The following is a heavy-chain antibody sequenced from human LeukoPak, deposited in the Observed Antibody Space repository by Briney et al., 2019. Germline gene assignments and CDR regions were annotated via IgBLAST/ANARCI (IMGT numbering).Heavy chain of an antibody. J-gene: IGHJ4*02. D-gene: IGHD1-7*01. Sequence: PGGSLRLSCAASEITPSTSWMSWVRQDPGKGLEWVAQTKQDGSEKYYVDSVKGRFTTSRDKNSLFLQMNSVRAEETAVYYCVGWGISGITNHWGQGTLVTVSS. CDR3: VGWGISGITNH. V-gene: IGHV3-7*01. CDR2: TKQDGSEK. CDR1: EITPSTSW.